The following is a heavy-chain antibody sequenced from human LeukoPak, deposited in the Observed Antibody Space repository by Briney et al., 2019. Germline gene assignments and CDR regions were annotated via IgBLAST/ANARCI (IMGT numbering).Heavy chain of an antibody. CDR1: GGSISSHY. CDR3: ARGRDGYNND. CDR2: IYYSRST. V-gene: IGHV4-59*11. Sequence: NPSETLSLTCTVSGGSISSHYWSWIRQLPGKGLEWIGYIYYSRSTNYNPSLKSRVTISVDTSKNQFSLKLSSVTAADTAVYYCARGRDGYNNDWGQGTLVTVSS. D-gene: IGHD5-24*01. J-gene: IGHJ4*02.